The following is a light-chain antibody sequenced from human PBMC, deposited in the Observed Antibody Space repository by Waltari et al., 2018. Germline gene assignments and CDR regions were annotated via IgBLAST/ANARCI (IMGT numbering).Light chain of an antibody. J-gene: IGLJ2*01. Sequence: SYVMTQPPSVSVAPGNTAKISCAGDNLGSKRLHWYQQTPGQAPVVGINHDNDRTSGIPDRFSGSNSGSAAMLTIRRVEGGDEADYYCQVWDRSTDYVVFGGGTKLTVL. V-gene: IGLV3-21*01. CDR2: HDN. CDR1: NLGSKR. CDR3: QVWDRSTDYVV.